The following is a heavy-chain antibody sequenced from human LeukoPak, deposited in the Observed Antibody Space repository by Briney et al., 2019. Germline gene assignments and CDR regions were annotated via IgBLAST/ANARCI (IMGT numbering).Heavy chain of an antibody. CDR1: GFTFSSSC. J-gene: IGHJ4*02. V-gene: IGHV3-7*01. CDR3: ARHLSGITGYTYGRGIDY. D-gene: IGHD5-18*01. CDR2: IKKDESEK. Sequence: PGGSLRLSCAASGFTFSSSCMSWVRQAPGKGLEWVAHIKKDESEKYYVDSVKGRFTISRDNAKKSLYLQMNSLRAEDTAVYYCARHLSGITGYTYGRGIDYWGQGTPVTVSS.